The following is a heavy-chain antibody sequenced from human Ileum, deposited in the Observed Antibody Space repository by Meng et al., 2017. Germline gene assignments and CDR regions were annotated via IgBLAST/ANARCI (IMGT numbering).Heavy chain of an antibody. Sequence: QGQLQEPGPGLVGPSGTLSLTCAVSGRSISSGDWWSWVRQPPGKGLEWIAEMNLGGSPNYNPSLKSRVTMSVDKSNDHLSLQLTSVTAADTAVYYCAHIFDSWGQGTLVTVSS. CDR3: AHIFDS. CDR2: MNLGGSP. J-gene: IGHJ4*02. CDR1: GRSISSGDW. V-gene: IGHV4-4*02.